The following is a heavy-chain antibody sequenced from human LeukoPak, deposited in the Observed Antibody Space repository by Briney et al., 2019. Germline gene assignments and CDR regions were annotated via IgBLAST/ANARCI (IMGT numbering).Heavy chain of an antibody. J-gene: IGHJ4*02. CDR2: INPNSGGT. Sequence: ASVKVSCKASGYAFTGYYMHWVRQAPGQGLEWMGRINPNSGGTKYAQKFQGRVTMTRDTSISTAYMELSRLRSDDTAEYYCARDGVEGLLWFGECMIDYWGQGTLVTVSS. V-gene: IGHV1-2*06. CDR3: ARDGVEGLLWFGECMIDY. D-gene: IGHD3-10*01. CDR1: GYAFTGYY.